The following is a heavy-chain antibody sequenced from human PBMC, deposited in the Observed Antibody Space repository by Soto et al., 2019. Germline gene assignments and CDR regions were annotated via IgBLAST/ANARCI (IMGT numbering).Heavy chain of an antibody. CDR2: IYYSGST. V-gene: IGHV4-61*01. J-gene: IGHJ4*02. CDR1: GGSVSSGSYY. Sequence: PSETLSLTXTVSGGSVSSGSYYWSWIRQPPGKGLEWIGYIYYSGSTNYNPSLKSRVTISVDTSKNQFSLKLSSVTAADTAVYYCARDLGRSSGYFDYWGQGTLVTVSS. CDR3: ARDLGRSSGYFDY. D-gene: IGHD3-22*01.